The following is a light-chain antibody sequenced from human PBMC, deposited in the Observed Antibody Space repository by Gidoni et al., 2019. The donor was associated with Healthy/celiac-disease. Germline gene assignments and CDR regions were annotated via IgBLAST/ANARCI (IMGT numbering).Light chain of an antibody. CDR2: GAS. Sequence: EIVMTQSPATLSVSPGERATLSCRASQSVSSHLAWYQAPRLLIYGASTRATGIPARLSGSGSGTEFTLTIGSLQSEDFAVYYCQQYNNWPCTFGQGTKLAIK. CDR1: QSVSSH. CDR3: QQYNNWPCT. J-gene: IGKJ2*02. V-gene: IGKV3-15*01.